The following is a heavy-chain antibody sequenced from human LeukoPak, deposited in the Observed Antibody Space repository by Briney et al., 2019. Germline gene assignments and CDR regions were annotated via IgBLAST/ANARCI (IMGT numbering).Heavy chain of an antibody. CDR3: ARGRYFYGSGSYGGFDY. CDR1: GGSFSGYY. J-gene: IGHJ4*02. D-gene: IGHD3-10*01. Sequence: PSETLSLTCAVYGGSFSGYYWSWIRQPPGKGLEWIGEIKHSGSTNYNPSLKSRVTISADTSKNQFSLKLSSVTAADTAVYYCARGRYFYGSGSYGGFDYWGQGTLVTVSS. CDR2: IKHSGST. V-gene: IGHV4-34*01.